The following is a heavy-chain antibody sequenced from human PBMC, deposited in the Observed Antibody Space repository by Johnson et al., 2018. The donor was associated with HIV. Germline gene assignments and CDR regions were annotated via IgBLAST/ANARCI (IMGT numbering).Heavy chain of an antibody. J-gene: IGHJ3*02. CDR2: ISWNSDSI. CDR3: AKGSTLWNPRLGDAFDI. CDR1: GFTFEDYA. Sequence: VQLVESGGGLVQPGRSLRLSCAASGFTFEDYAMHWVRQAPGKGLEWVSGISWNSDSIDYADSVKGRFTISRDNANNSLYLQMNSLRAEDTALYYCAKGSTLWNPRLGDAFDIWGQGTLVTVSS. V-gene: IGHV3-9*01. D-gene: IGHD1-1*01.